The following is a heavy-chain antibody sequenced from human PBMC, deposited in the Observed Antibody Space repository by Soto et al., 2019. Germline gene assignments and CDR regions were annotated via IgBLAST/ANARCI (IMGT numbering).Heavy chain of an antibody. CDR2: VFSSGST. Sequence: SETLSLTCSVPGGAISSYYWSWVRQPAGKGLEWIGRVFSSGSTNYNASLKSRVTMSIDTSKNEVSLTLRSVTAADTAVYYCARVAFSYFGMDVWGQGTTVTVSS. V-gene: IGHV4-4*07. D-gene: IGHD3-3*02. CDR3: ARVAFSYFGMDV. CDR1: GGAISSYY. J-gene: IGHJ6*02.